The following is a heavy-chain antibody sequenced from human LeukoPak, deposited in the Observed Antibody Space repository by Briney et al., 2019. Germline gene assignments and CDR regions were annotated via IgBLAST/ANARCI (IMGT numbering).Heavy chain of an antibody. CDR3: ARGVSSWYKDPFDY. D-gene: IGHD6-13*01. CDR1: GFTFKNFA. J-gene: IGHJ4*02. V-gene: IGHV3-64D*09. CDR2: ISNTGGST. Sequence: PGGSLRLSCSASGFTFKNFAMHWVRQAPGKGLEYVSAISNTGGSTYHADSVKGRFTVSRDNSKNTLYLQMSSLRAEDTAIYYCARGVSSWYKDPFDYWGQGTLVTVSS.